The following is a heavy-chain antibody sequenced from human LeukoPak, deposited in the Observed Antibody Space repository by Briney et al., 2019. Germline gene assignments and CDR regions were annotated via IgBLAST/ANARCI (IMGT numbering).Heavy chain of an antibody. J-gene: IGHJ4*02. D-gene: IGHD2-21*01. V-gene: IGHV3-48*01. CDR3: VRDNPRCCGVIPSNIDDY. CDR1: GFTFSKDS. Sequence: GGSLRLSCAASGFTFSKDSMSWVRQAPGKGLEWVSYINGGGSPIFYADSVRGRFTISRDNAKNSLYLQMNSLRAEDTAVYYCVRDNPRCCGVIPSNIDDYWGQGILVTVSS. CDR2: INGGGSPI.